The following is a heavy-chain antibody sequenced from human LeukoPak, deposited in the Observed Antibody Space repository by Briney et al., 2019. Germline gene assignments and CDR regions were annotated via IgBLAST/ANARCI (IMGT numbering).Heavy chain of an antibody. CDR1: GFTFSKAW. V-gene: IGHV3-15*01. J-gene: IGHJ4*02. D-gene: IGHD1-1*01. CDR2: IKSKTNGGTT. CDR3: TTSTRTWDYFDY. Sequence: GGSLRLSCAASGFTFSKAWMSWVRQAPGKGLEWVGRIKSKTNGGTTGYAAPVRGRFTISRDDSKNTLYLQMNSLKTEDTAVYYCTTSTRTWDYFDYWGQGTLVTVSS.